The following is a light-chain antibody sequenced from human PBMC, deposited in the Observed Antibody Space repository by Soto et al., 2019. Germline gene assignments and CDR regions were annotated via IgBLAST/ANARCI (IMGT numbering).Light chain of an antibody. CDR3: SLYTSSSTLYV. J-gene: IGLJ1*01. CDR2: EVS. Sequence: QSALTQPPSVSGSPGQSVTISCTGTSSDVGSYNRVSWYQQPPATAPKLMIYEVSNRPSGVPDRFSGSKSGNTASLTISGLQAEDEDDYYCSLYTSSSTLYVFGTGTKLTVL. CDR1: SSDVGSYNR. V-gene: IGLV2-18*01.